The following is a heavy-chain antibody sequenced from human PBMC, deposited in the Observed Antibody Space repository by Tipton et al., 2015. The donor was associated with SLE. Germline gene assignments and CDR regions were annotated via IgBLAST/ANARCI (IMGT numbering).Heavy chain of an antibody. CDR1: GFSIDDYA. CDR2: ISYNSGTM. CDR3: AKDRMSASYYYFDL. J-gene: IGHJ5*02. V-gene: IGHV3-9*01. Sequence: RSLRLSCVASGFSIDDYAMHWVRQAPGKGLEWVSGISYNSGTMGYADSVKGRFIISRDNAKRTLYLQMNSLRPEDTAFYHCAKDRMSASYYYFDLWGQGTLVTVSS. D-gene: IGHD1-26*01.